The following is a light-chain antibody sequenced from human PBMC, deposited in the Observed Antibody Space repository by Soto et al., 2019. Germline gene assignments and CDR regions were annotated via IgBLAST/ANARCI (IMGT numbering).Light chain of an antibody. Sequence: EIEMTQSPATLSVSPGERATLSCKASQSVSSNLARYQQRPGQAPRLLMYGASTGATGIPARFRGSGSGTEFTLTISSLQSEDFAVYYCQQYSSWVWTFGQGTKVDIK. CDR1: QSVSSN. V-gene: IGKV3-15*01. CDR3: QQYSSWVWT. J-gene: IGKJ1*01. CDR2: GAS.